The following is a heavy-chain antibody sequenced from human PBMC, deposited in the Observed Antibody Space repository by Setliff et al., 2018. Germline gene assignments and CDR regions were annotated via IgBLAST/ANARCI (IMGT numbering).Heavy chain of an antibody. J-gene: IGHJ6*03. D-gene: IGHD5-18*01. CDR1: GGSISSSSYY. CDR3: ARGRDSSAYYYYYYYMDV. Sequence: SETLSLTCTVSGGSISSSSYYWGWIRQPPGKGLEWIGSIYYSGSTYYNPSLKSRVTISVDTSKNQFSLKLSSVTAADTAVYYCARGRDSSAYYYYYYYMDVWGKGTTVTVSS. CDR2: IYYSGST. V-gene: IGHV4-39*07.